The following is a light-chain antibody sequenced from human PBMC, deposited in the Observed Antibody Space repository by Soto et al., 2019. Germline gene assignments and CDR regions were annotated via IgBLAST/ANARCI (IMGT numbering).Light chain of an antibody. V-gene: IGKV3-11*01. CDR3: QERSNWPRT. J-gene: IGKJ2*01. CDR1: QSVSSY. CDR2: DAS. Sequence: EIVLTQSPATLSLSPGERATLSCRASQSVSSYLAWYQQKPGQAPRLLIYDASNRVTVIPARFSGSGSGTDLTLTIISRAPEDFAVYYYQERSNWPRTLGQGTRLEIK.